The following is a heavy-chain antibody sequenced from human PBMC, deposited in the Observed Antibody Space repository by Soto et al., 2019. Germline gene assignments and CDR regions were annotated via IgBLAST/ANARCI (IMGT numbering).Heavy chain of an antibody. CDR1: GDSVSSGAYY. CDR3: ARVKRSTSRLDP. Sequence: QVQLQESGPGLVKPSETLSLTCSVSGDSVSSGAYYWSWIRQPPGKGLEWIGYVYYSGSTSYNPSLENGVXXXVXXSKNQFSLKLTSVTPADTAIYYCARVKRSTSRLDPWGQGTLVTVSS. V-gene: IGHV4-61*08. D-gene: IGHD1-26*01. CDR2: VYYSGST. J-gene: IGHJ5*02.